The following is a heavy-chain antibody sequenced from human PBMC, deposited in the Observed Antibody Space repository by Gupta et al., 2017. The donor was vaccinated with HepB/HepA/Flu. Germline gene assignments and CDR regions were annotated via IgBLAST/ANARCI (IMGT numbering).Heavy chain of an antibody. CDR1: GLTVSKNF. CDR2: LYTDGST. V-gene: IGHV3-66*01. CDR3: VGSSVANLGDY. D-gene: IGHD7-27*01. Sequence: EVHLVESGGGLVHPGGSLRLSCAASGLTVSKNFMSWVRQALGKGPEWVSILYTDGSTYYADSLRGRFTMSRDNSENTFYLQMRGLRAEDTATYYCVGSSVANLGDYWGQGTRVAVSS. J-gene: IGHJ4*02.